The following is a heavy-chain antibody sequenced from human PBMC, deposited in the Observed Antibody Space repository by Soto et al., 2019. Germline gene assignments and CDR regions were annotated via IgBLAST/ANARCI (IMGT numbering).Heavy chain of an antibody. Sequence: EVQLVESGEGLVQPGGSLRLSCAASGFTFSSYGMHWVRQAPGKGLEYVSAISSNGGSTYYADSVKGRFTISRDNSKNTLYLQMGSLRAEDMAVYYCARGRGPNYGMDVWGQGTTVTVSS. J-gene: IGHJ6*02. CDR1: GFTFSSYG. CDR2: ISSNGGST. CDR3: ARGRGPNYGMDV. V-gene: IGHV3-64*02.